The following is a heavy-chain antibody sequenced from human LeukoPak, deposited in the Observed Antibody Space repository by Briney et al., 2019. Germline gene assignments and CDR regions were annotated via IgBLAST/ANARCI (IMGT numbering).Heavy chain of an antibody. J-gene: IGHJ5*02. CDR2: IYYSGST. CDR1: GGSISSHY. V-gene: IGHV4-59*11. Sequence: SETLSLTCTVSGGSISSHYWSWIRQPPGKRLEWIGYIYYSGSTNYNPTLKSRVTISVDTSKNQFSLKLSSVTAADTAVYYCARTGDWNYANWFDPWGQGTLVTVSS. CDR3: ARTGDWNYANWFDP. D-gene: IGHD1-7*01.